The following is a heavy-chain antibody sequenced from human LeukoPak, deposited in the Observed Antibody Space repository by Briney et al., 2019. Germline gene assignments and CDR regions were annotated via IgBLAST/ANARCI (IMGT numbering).Heavy chain of an antibody. CDR1: EFTFSNFA. Sequence: GGSLRLSCAASEFTFSNFAMSWVRQAPGKGLEWVSTISGSGDNTYYADSVKGRFTISRDNSKNTLSLQMNSLRPDDTALFYCAGGQMFTSGGFESWGQGALVTVSS. V-gene: IGHV3-23*01. D-gene: IGHD6-19*01. J-gene: IGHJ4*02. CDR3: AGGQMFTSGGFES. CDR2: ISGSGDNT.